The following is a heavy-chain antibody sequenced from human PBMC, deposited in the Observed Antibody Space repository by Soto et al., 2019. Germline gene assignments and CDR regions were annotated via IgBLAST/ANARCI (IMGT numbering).Heavy chain of an antibody. D-gene: IGHD2-8*01. CDR2: ITGSAGTT. V-gene: IGHV3-23*01. J-gene: IGHJ3*02. CDR3: AKCMQAYWNYDTHHI. Sequence: GSLRLACAASGFTFSSYSMTWVRQVPGKGLEWVAHITGSAGTTYYADSVKGRFTISRDTSRNTVYLQMNSLRAEDTALYYCAKCMQAYWNYDTHHIWGQGTMVTVSS. CDR1: GFTFSSYS.